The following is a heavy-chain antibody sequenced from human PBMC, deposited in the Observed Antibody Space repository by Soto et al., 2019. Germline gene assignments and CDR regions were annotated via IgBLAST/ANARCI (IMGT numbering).Heavy chain of an antibody. Sequence: EVQLVESGGDLVQPGGSLRLSCAASGLTFSDHYMDLVRQAPGKGLEWVGRIRNKANSYTTDYAASVKGRFTISRDDSTSSLFLHMNGLKTEDTAVYYCTRVERNGGKLDYWGQGTLVVVSS. V-gene: IGHV3-72*01. CDR2: IRNKANSYTT. CDR3: TRVERNGGKLDY. J-gene: IGHJ4*02. CDR1: GLTFSDHY. D-gene: IGHD2-15*01.